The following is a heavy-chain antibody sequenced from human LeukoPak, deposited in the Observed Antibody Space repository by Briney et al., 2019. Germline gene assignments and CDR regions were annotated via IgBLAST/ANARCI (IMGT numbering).Heavy chain of an antibody. Sequence: GASVKVSCKASGYTFTSYGISWVRQAPGQGLEWMGWISAYNGNTNYAQKLQGRVTMTTDTSTSTAYMELRSLRSDDTAVYYCARESPAFPWSGSGSWPLGFDPWGQGTLVTVSS. J-gene: IGHJ5*02. V-gene: IGHV1-18*01. CDR2: ISAYNGNT. CDR1: GYTFTSYG. D-gene: IGHD3-10*01. CDR3: ARESPAFPWSGSGSWPLGFDP.